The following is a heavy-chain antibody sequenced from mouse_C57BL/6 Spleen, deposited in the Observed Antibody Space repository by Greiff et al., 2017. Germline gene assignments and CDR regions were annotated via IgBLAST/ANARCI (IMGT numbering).Heavy chain of an antibody. V-gene: IGHV1-50*01. CDR3: ARPYYCGSSYYFDY. D-gene: IGHD1-1*01. J-gene: IGHJ2*01. Sequence: QVQLQQPGAELVKPGASVKLSCTASGYTFTSYWMHWVKQSPGQGLEWIGEIDPSDSSTNYNQKFKGKATLTVDTSSSTAYMQLSSLTSEDSAVYYCARPYYCGSSYYFDYWGQGTTLTVSS. CDR1: GYTFTSYW. CDR2: IDPSDSST.